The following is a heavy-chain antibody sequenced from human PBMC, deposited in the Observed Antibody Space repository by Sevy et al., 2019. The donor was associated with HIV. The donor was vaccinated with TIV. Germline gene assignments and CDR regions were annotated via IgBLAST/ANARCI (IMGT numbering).Heavy chain of an antibody. CDR2: IHYSGST. J-gene: IGHJ4*02. V-gene: IGHV4-61*01. D-gene: IGHD1-26*01. CDR1: GGSISSGSYY. CDR3: ARDSGSYPYYFDY. Sequence: SETLSLTWTVSGGSISSGSYYWSWIRQSPGKGLEWIGYIHYSGSTNYDPSLKSRVTISVDTSKNQCSLKLSSVTAADTAVYYCARDSGSYPYYFDYWGQGTLVTVSS.